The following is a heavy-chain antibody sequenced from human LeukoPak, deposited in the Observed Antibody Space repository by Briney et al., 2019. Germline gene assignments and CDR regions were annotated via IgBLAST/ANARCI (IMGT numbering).Heavy chain of an antibody. CDR2: ISSSSSYI. CDR3: ARDEPYCSSTSCYGLGPKRGSWDY. CDR1: GFTFSSYS. Sequence: GGSLRLSCAASGFTFSSYSMNWVRQAPGKGLEWVSSISSSSSYIYYADSVKGRFTISRDNAKNSLYLQMNSLRAEDTAVYYCARDEPYCSSTSCYGLGPKRGSWDYWGQGTLVTVSS. V-gene: IGHV3-21*01. J-gene: IGHJ4*02. D-gene: IGHD2-2*01.